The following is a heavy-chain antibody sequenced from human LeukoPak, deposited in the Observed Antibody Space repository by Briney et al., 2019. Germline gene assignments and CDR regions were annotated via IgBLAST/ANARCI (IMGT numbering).Heavy chain of an antibody. CDR3: AKDYWTGYYESFDY. V-gene: IGHV3-30*18. J-gene: IGHJ4*02. CDR1: GFTFSSYA. CDR2: ISYDGSNK. Sequence: PGGSLRLSCAASGFTFSSYAMSWVRQAPGKGLEWVAVISYDGSNKYYADSVKGRFTISRDNSKNTLYLQMNSLRAGDTAVFYCAKDYWTGYYESFDYWGQGTLVTVSS. D-gene: IGHD3/OR15-3a*01.